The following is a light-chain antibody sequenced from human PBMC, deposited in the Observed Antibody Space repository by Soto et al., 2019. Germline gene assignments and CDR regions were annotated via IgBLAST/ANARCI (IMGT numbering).Light chain of an antibody. CDR2: GNY. CDR1: SSNVGAGYD. J-gene: IGLJ1*01. CDR3: QSYDNSLSNYG. Sequence: QSVLTQPPSVSGAPGQRVTISCTGSSSNVGAGYDLHWYQQLPGTAPKLLIYGNYNRPSGVPDRFSGSKSGTSASLAITGLQAEDEVDYYCQSYDNSLSNYGFGTGTKVTVL. V-gene: IGLV1-40*01.